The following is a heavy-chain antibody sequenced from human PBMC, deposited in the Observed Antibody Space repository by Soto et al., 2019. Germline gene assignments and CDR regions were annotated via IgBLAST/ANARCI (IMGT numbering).Heavy chain of an antibody. CDR2: INHSGST. CDR1: GGSFSGYY. Sequence: PSETLSLTCAVYGGSFSGYYWSWIRQPPGKGLEWIGEINHSGSTNYNPSLKSRVTISVDTSKNQFSLKLSSVTAADTAVYYCARITMVRGVYYYYYGMDVWGQGTTVT. V-gene: IGHV4-34*01. D-gene: IGHD3-10*01. J-gene: IGHJ6*02. CDR3: ARITMVRGVYYYYYGMDV.